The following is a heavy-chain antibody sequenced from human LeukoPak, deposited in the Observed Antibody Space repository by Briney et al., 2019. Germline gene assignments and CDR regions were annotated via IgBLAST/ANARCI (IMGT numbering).Heavy chain of an antibody. D-gene: IGHD2-2*01. CDR2: INPNSGGT. CDR3: ARGDIVVVPAATTLYYYYGMDV. V-gene: IGHV1-2*02. J-gene: IGHJ6*02. Sequence: ASVKVSCKASGYTFTGYYMHWVRQAPGQGLEWMGWINPNSGGTNYAQKFQGRVTMTRDTSISTAYMELSRLRSDDTAVYYCARGDIVVVPAATTLYYYYGMDVWGQGTTVTVSS. CDR1: GYTFTGYY.